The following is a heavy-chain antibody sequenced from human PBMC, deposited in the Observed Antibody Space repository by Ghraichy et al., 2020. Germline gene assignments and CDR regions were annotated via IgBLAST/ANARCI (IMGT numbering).Heavy chain of an antibody. V-gene: IGHV4-39*07. CDR3: AGESQCSYCSVSTCYPTRGRYGMDG. Sequence: SETLSLTCTVSGGSISSTDYHWGWIRQPPGKGLEWIGTIYYTGSTYYNPSLKSRVTVSVDTSKNPFSLKLSSVTAADTAVYYCAGESQCSYCSVSTCYPTRGRYGMDGGGGGTTVTVSS. CDR2: IYYTGST. J-gene: IGHJ6*04. CDR1: GGSISSTDYH. D-gene: IGHD2-15*01.